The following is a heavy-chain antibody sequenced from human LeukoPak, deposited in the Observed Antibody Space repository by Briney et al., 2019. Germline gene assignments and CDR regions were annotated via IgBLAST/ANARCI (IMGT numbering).Heavy chain of an antibody. Sequence: ASVKVSCNVSVHNFTIFYMQWAAQAPGQGLEWMGRINPNSGGTKYAQTFQGRVTMTRDTSIRTAYMELSRLKSDDTAVYYCATHYCEWFHFDYWGQGTLVTVSS. J-gene: IGHJ4*02. CDR1: VHNFTIFY. CDR3: ATHYCEWFHFDY. CDR2: INPNSGGT. D-gene: IGHD3-3*01. V-gene: IGHV1-2*02.